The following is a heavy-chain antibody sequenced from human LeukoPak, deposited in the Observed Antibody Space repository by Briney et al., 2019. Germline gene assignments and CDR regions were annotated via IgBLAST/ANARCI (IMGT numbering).Heavy chain of an antibody. V-gene: IGHV3-15*01. D-gene: IGHD2-21*02. CDR2: IKTDGATT. CDR1: GFTFNNAW. J-gene: IGHJ4*02. CDR3: TTRVVTTNDF. Sequence: PGGSLRLSCAASGFTFNNAWMNWVRQAPGKGLEWVGRIKTDGATTDYLAPVKGRFTVSRDNSKTTLYLQMNSLKTEDTAVYYCTTRVVTTNDFWGQGTLVTVSS.